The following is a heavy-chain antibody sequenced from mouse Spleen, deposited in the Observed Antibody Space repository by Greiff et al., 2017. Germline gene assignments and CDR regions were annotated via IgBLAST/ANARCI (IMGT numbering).Heavy chain of an antibody. Sequence: QVQLKQSGAELARPGASVKLSCKASGYTFTSYGISWVKQRTGQGLEWIGEIYPRSGNTYYNEKFKGKATLTADKSSSTAYMELRSLTSEDSAVYFCARAEIITTVVAAYFDYWGQGTTLTVSS. J-gene: IGHJ2*01. CDR3: ARAEIITTVVAAYFDY. V-gene: IGHV1-81*01. CDR2: IYPRSGNT. CDR1: GYTFTSYG. D-gene: IGHD1-1*01.